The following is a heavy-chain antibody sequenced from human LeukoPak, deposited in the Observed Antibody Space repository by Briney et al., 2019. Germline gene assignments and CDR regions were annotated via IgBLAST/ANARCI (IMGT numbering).Heavy chain of an antibody. J-gene: IGHJ4*02. CDR2: ISGSGGTA. Sequence: PGGSLRLSCAASGFTFSIYAMSWVRQAPGKGLEWVSAISGSGGTAYYADSVKGRFTISRDNSKNTLYLQMNSLRSEDTAVYYCARGTVTTDYWGQGTLVTVSS. D-gene: IGHD4-11*01. CDR1: GFTFSIYA. V-gene: IGHV3-23*01. CDR3: ARGTVTTDY.